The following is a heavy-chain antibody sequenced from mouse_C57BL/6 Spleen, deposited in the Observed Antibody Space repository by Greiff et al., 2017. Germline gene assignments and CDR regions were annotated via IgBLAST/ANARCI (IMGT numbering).Heavy chain of an antibody. V-gene: IGHV5-17*01. CDR3: GRDRYYGNLYAMDY. J-gene: IGHJ4*01. D-gene: IGHD2-1*01. CDR1: GFTFSDYG. Sequence: EVKLMESGGGLVKPGGSLKLSCAASGFTFSDYGMHWVRQAPEKGLEWVAYISSGSSTNYYADTVKGRFTISRDNAKNTLFLQMTSLRSEDTAMYYCGRDRYYGNLYAMDYWGQGTSVTVSS. CDR2: ISSGSSTN.